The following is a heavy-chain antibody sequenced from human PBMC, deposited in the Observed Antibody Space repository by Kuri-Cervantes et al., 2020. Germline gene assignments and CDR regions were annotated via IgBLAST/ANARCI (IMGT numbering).Heavy chain of an antibody. J-gene: IGHJ4*02. D-gene: IGHD6-19*01. V-gene: IGHV3-11*01. Sequence: GESLKISCAASEITLSDYYMNWFRQAPGKGLEWVSFISTSDDTVFYADSVKGRFTISRDSAKNSLYLQMNSLSAEDTAVYYCARGRRGSSAWSSVESFHYWGQGTLVTVSS. CDR2: ISTSDDTV. CDR3: ARGRRGSSAWSSVESFHY. CDR1: EITLSDYY.